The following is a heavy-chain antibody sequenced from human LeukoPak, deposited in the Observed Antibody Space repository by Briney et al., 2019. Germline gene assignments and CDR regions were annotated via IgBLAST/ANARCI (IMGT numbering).Heavy chain of an antibody. V-gene: IGHV3-30-3*01. CDR1: GFTFDDYT. J-gene: IGHJ6*02. CDR2: ISYDGSNK. D-gene: IGHD2-15*01. Sequence: GGSLRLSCVTSGFTFDDYTMHWVRQAPGKGLEWVAVISYDGSNKYYADSVKGRFTISRDNSKSTLYLQMNSLRAEDTAVYYCARLYCSGGSCYSGYYYYYGMDVWGQGTTVTVSS. CDR3: ARLYCSGGSCYSGYYYYYGMDV.